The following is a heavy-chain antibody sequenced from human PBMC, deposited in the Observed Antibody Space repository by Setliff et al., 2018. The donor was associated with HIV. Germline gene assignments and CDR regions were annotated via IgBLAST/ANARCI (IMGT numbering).Heavy chain of an antibody. CDR1: EFTYNKYW. CDR2: IKEDGSEK. Sequence: LRLSCAASEFTYNKYWMSWVRQAPGKGLEWVANIKEDGSEKYYVDPVKGRFTISRDNAKNSLYLQMNSLRAEHTAVYYCARDQLYTKATFDVWGQGTLVTVSS. J-gene: IGHJ3*01. D-gene: IGHD3-16*02. CDR3: ARDQLYTKATFDV. V-gene: IGHV3-7*01.